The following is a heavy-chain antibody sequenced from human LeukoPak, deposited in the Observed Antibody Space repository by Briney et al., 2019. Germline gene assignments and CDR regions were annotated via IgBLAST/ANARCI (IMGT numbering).Heavy chain of an antibody. D-gene: IGHD5/OR15-5a*01. CDR1: GFTFSSYA. Sequence: GGSLRLSCAASGFTFSSYAMSWVRQAPGKGLEWVSAISGSGGSTYYADSVKGRFTISRDNSKDTLYLQMNSLRAEDTAVYYCAKSQTVYVKSGFDYWGQGTLVTVSS. J-gene: IGHJ4*02. V-gene: IGHV3-23*01. CDR2: ISGSGGST. CDR3: AKSQTVYVKSGFDY.